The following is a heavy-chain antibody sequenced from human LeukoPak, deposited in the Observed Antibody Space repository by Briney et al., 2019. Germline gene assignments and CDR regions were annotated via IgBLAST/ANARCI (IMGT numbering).Heavy chain of an antibody. J-gene: IGHJ3*02. Sequence: SETLSLTCTVSVGSISSSSSHWGWVRQPPGKGLEWIGDIYYSGSTYCNPSLKSRVTISVDTSKNQFSLKVRSVTAADTAVYYCARRVDGTFDIWGQGTMVTVSS. CDR2: IYYSGST. V-gene: IGHV4-39*01. CDR1: VGSISSSSSH. D-gene: IGHD2-21*01. CDR3: ARRVDGTFDI.